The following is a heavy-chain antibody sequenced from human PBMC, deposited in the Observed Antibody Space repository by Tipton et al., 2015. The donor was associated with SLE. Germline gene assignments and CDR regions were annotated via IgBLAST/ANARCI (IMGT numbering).Heavy chain of an antibody. CDR3: ARAPGLERSYYYYYYMDV. Sequence: LRLSCAASGFTFSNYWMSWVRQAPGKGLEWIGDINHSGSTNYNPSLKSRVTISVDPSKNQLSLRLSSVTAADTAVYYCARAPGLERSYYYYYYMDVWGKGTAVTVSS. J-gene: IGHJ6*03. CDR2: INHSGST. D-gene: IGHD1-1*01. CDR1: GFTFSNYW. V-gene: IGHV4-34*01.